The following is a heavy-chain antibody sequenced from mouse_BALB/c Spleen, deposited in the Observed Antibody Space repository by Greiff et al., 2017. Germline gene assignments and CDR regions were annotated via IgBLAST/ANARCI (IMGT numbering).Heavy chain of an antibody. Sequence: EVKLVESGGGLVKPGGSLKLSCAASGFTFSSYAMSWVRQTPEKRLEWVASISSGGSTYYPDSVKGRFTISRDNARNILYLQMSSLRSEDTAMYYCARDRGNYGSPLAMDYWGQGTSVTVSS. D-gene: IGHD1-1*01. CDR3: ARDRGNYGSPLAMDY. V-gene: IGHV5-6-5*01. J-gene: IGHJ4*01. CDR1: GFTFSSYA. CDR2: ISSGGST.